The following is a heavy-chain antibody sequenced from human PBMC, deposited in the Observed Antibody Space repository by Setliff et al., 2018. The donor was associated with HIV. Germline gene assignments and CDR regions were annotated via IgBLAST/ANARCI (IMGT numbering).Heavy chain of an antibody. CDR1: GYTLSELT. D-gene: IGHD6-19*01. CDR3: ATAKEHWLSEGGFDY. Sequence: ASVKVSCKASGYTLSELTMHWVRQAPGKGLEWMGRFDPEDGDTLYAQRLQGRVIMTEDSSTDTAYMELSSLTSDDTAVYYCATAKEHWLSEGGFDYWGQGTLVTVSS. CDR2: FDPEDGDT. V-gene: IGHV1-24*01. J-gene: IGHJ4*02.